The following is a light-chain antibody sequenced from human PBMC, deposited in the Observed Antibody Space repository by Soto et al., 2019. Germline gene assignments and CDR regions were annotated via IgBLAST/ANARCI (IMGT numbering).Light chain of an antibody. V-gene: IGLV1-40*01. CDR3: QSFDSGLSVVV. J-gene: IGLJ2*01. CDR2: DNN. CDR1: SSNIGAGYA. Sequence: QSVLTQPPSVSGAPGQRITISCTGSSSNIGAGYAVHWYQHLPGTAPKLLIFDNNNRPSGVPDRFSGSKSGTSASLAITGRQAEDESYYYCQSFDSGLSVVVFGGGTKLTVL.